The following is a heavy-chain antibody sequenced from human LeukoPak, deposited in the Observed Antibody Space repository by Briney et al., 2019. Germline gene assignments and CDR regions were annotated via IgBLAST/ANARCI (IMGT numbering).Heavy chain of an antibody. J-gene: IGHJ2*01. CDR1: GDSISNYY. V-gene: IGHV4-4*08. Sequence: PSETLSLTCTVSGDSISNYYWSWIQQPPGKGLEWIGYIHFSGSTNYNPSLKSRVTISVDTSKNQFSLKLTSVTAADTAVYYCARDYYDILNGYSPHWYFDLWGRGTLVTVSS. CDR3: ARDYYDILNGYSPHWYFDL. D-gene: IGHD3-9*01. CDR2: IHFSGST.